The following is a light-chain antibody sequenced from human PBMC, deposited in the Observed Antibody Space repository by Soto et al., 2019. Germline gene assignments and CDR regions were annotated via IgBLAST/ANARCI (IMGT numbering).Light chain of an antibody. V-gene: IGKV3-20*01. Sequence: EIVLTQSPGTLSLSPGERATLSCRASQSVSSSYLAWYQQKPGQAPRLLIYNTSSRATGIPDRFSGSGSGTDFTLTISRLELEDFAVYYCQQYGSSLLTFGGGTKVENK. CDR1: QSVSSSY. CDR2: NTS. CDR3: QQYGSSLLT. J-gene: IGKJ4*01.